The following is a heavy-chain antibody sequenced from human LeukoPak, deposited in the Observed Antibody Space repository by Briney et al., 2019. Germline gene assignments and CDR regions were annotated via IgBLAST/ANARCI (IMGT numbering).Heavy chain of an antibody. CDR2: IYYSGST. D-gene: IGHD5-18*01. V-gene: IGHV4-59*01. CDR3: ARDPRSYGKYYFDY. J-gene: IGHJ4*02. Sequence: PSETLSLTCTVSGGSISSYYWSWIRQPPGKGLEWIGYIYYSGSTNYNPSLKSRVTISVDTSKNQFSLKLSSVTAADTAVYYCARDPRSYGKYYFDYWGQGTLVTVSS. CDR1: GGSISSYY.